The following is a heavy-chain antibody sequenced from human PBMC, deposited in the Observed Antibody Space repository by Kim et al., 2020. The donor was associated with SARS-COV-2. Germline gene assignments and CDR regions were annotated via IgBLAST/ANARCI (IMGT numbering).Heavy chain of an antibody. CDR1: GGSISSYY. Sequence: SETLSLTCTVSGGSISSYYWSWIRQPPGKGLEWIGYIYYSGSTNYNPSLKSRVTISVDTSKNQFSLKLSSVTAADTAVYYCARASRSTFFGVVTAHGAF. J-gene: IGHJ3*01. V-gene: IGHV4-59*01. D-gene: IGHD3-3*01. CDR3: ARASRSTFFGVVTAHGAF. CDR2: IYYSGST.